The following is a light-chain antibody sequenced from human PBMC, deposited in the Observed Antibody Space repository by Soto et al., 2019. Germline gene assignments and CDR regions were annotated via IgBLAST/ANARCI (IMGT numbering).Light chain of an antibody. V-gene: IGKV3-20*01. Sequence: DIVLTQSPGTLSLSPGERATLSCRASQSVGSSYLAWYQQKPGQAPSLLMYGASSRATGIPDRFSGSASGTDFTLTISRLEPEDFAVYYCQQYGNSPRTFGQGTKV. CDR3: QQYGNSPRT. CDR2: GAS. CDR1: QSVGSSY. J-gene: IGKJ1*01.